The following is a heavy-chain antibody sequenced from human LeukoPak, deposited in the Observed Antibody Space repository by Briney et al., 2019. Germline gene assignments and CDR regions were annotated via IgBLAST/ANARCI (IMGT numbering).Heavy chain of an antibody. CDR1: GYTFTSYG. CDR2: ISAYSGNT. J-gene: IGHJ6*03. CDR3: ASGRYSSSSPHYYYYYMDV. V-gene: IGHV1-18*01. Sequence: ASVKVSCKASGYTFTSYGISWVRQAPGQGLEWMGWISAYSGNTHYSHKLQGRVTMTTDTSTSTGYMELRSLRSDDTAVYYCASGRYSSSSPHYYYYYMDVWGKGTTVTVSS. D-gene: IGHD6-6*01.